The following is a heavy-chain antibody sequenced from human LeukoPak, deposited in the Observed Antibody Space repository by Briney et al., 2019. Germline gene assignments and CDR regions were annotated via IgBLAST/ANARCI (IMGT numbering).Heavy chain of an antibody. CDR2: IKPDGSER. J-gene: IGHJ4*02. CDR3: ARYYDGTAYQDSFDY. CDR1: GFTFSSYA. Sequence: PGGSLRLSCAASGFTFSSYAMSWVRQAPGKGLEWVANIKPDGSERYYVDSVKGRFTISRDNAKNSLYLQMNSLRAEDTAVYYCARYYDGTAYQDSFDYWGQGTLVTVSS. D-gene: IGHD3-22*01. V-gene: IGHV3-7*01.